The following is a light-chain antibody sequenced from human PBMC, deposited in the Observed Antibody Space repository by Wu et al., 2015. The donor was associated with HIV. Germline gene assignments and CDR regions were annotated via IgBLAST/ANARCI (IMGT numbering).Light chain of an antibody. Sequence: PGERVTSPRRASQSLGHLLSLVPTETWPGSQTPHLWSIQQATGIPDRFTASGSGTDFILTINSLEPEDFAAYYCQQRYNWPLTFGQGTRLEIK. CDR3: QQRYNWPLT. CDR1: QSLGHL. CDR2: SI. V-gene: IGKV3-11*01. J-gene: IGKJ5*01.